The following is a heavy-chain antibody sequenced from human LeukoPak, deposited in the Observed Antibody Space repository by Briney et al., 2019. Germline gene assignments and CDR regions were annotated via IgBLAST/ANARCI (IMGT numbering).Heavy chain of an antibody. CDR3: ARDQYSYGFGQDY. CDR2: IKQDGSEK. D-gene: IGHD5-18*01. Sequence: PGGPLRLSCAASGFTVSSNYMSWVRQAPGKGLEWVANIKQDGSEKYYVDSVKGRFTISRDNAKNSLYLQMNSLRAEDTAVYYCARDQYSYGFGQDYWGQGTLVTVSS. CDR1: GFTVSSNY. V-gene: IGHV3-7*01. J-gene: IGHJ4*02.